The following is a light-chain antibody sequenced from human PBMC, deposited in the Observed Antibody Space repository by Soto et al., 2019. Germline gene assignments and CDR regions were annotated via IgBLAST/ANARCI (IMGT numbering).Light chain of an antibody. CDR2: DVS. Sequence: QSVLTQPASVSGSPGQSITISCTGNSSAVGSYNYVSWYQQHPGKPPKLLIYDVSNRPSGVSNRFSGSKSGNTASLTISGLQAEDEAEYYCNSYTSSSTLVFGTGTKVTAL. CDR3: NSYTSSSTLV. J-gene: IGLJ1*01. V-gene: IGLV2-14*03. CDR1: SSAVGSYNY.